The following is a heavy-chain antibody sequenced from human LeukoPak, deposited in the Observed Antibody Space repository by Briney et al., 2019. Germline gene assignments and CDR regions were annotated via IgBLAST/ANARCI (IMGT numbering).Heavy chain of an antibody. V-gene: IGHV5-51*01. Sequence: GESLKISCKGSGYTFTNYWIGWVRQMPGKRLEWMGMIYPGDSDTRYSPSFQGHVTISADRSTTTAYLQWSSLKASDTAMYYCARHIGLTTRYFDYWGQGTLVTVSS. CDR2: IYPGDSDT. CDR3: ARHIGLTTRYFDY. D-gene: IGHD4/OR15-4a*01. J-gene: IGHJ4*02. CDR1: GYTFTNYW.